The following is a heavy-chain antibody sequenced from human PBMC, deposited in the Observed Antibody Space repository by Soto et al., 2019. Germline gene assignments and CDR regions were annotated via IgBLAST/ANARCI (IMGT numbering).Heavy chain of an antibody. CDR2: ISHSEGS. D-gene: IGHD4-4*01. Sequence: QVQLQESGPGLVKPSGTLSLTCAVSGGSISSTKWWNWVRQPPGKGLEWIAEISHSEGSNYNPSLKSRVAMSLDISKNQFSLRLSSVTAADTAVYYCATQTISYTWDVWGQGTTVTVS. V-gene: IGHV4-4*02. CDR3: ATQTISYTWDV. CDR1: GGSISSTKW. J-gene: IGHJ6*02.